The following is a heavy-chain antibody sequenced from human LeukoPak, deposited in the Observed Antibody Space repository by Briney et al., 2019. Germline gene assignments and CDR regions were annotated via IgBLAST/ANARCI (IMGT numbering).Heavy chain of an antibody. Sequence: SETLSLTCTVSGGSISSGDYYWSWIRQPPGKGLEWIGYIYYSGSTYYNPSLKSRVTISVDTSKIQFSLKLSSVTAADTAVYYYARDGSHYFDYWGQGTLVTVSS. J-gene: IGHJ4*02. CDR2: IYYSGST. V-gene: IGHV4-30-4*01. CDR1: GGSISSGDYY. D-gene: IGHD5-12*01. CDR3: ARDGSHYFDY.